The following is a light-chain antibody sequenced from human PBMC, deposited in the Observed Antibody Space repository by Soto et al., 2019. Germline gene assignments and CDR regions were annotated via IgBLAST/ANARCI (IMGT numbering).Light chain of an antibody. J-gene: IGLJ1*01. CDR1: SSDVGGYNF. CDR2: EVT. Sequence: QSALTQPASMSGSPGQSITISCTGTSSDVGGYNFVSWYQQHPDKAPKLMLYEVTKRPSGVSDRFSCSKSGNTAALTIAGLQTEDEADYYCSSYTSRDTRVFGTGTKVTV. V-gene: IGLV2-14*01. CDR3: SSYTSRDTRV.